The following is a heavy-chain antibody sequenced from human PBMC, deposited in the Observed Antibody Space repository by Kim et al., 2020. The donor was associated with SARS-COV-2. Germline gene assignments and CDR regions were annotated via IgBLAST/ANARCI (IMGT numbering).Heavy chain of an antibody. V-gene: IGHV3-9*01. CDR2: ISWNSGSI. CDR1: GFTFGDYA. CDR3: AKAIAAYYYGMDV. J-gene: IGHJ6*02. D-gene: IGHD6-25*01. Sequence: GGSLRLSCAASGFTFGDYAMHWVRQAPGKGLEWVSGISWNSGSIGYADSVKGRFTISRDNAKNSLYLQMNSLRAEDTALYYCAKAIAAYYYGMDVWGQGTTVTVSS.